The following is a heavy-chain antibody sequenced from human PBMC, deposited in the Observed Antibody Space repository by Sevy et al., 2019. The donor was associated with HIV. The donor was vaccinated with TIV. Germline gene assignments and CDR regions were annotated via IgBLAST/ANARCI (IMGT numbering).Heavy chain of an antibody. CDR2: ISCDGTT. Sequence: GGSLRLSCAASGFTVNSNYMTWVRQAPGKGLEGVSVISCDGTTYHADSVKDSFTISRDNFKNTLYLHMGSLRAEDTAVYYCARGKSGYGYALNYWGQGTLVTVSS. V-gene: IGHV3-66*01. CDR1: GFTVNSNY. D-gene: IGHD5-18*01. J-gene: IGHJ4*02. CDR3: ARGKSGYGYALNY.